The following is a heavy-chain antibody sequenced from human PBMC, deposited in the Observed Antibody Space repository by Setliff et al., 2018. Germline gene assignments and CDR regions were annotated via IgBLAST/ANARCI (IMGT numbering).Heavy chain of an antibody. D-gene: IGHD3-10*01. Sequence: GGSLRLSCEASGFTFKTYEMIWVRQAPGKGLEWLASINPHGSEKYCADSVKGRFTISRDNAKNSLSLQMNNLRTEDTAVYYCFGAGTCSYWGQGTLVTVSS. CDR1: GFTFKTYE. CDR2: INPHGSEK. CDR3: FGAGTCSY. V-gene: IGHV3-7*01. J-gene: IGHJ4*02.